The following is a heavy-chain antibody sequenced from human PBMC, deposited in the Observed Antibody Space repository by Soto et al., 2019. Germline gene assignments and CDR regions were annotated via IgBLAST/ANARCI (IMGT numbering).Heavy chain of an antibody. CDR2: ISSSGSTI. Sequence: GGSLRLSCAASGFTFSSYDMNWVRQAPGKGLEWVSYISSSGSTIYYADSVKGRFTISRDNAKNSLYLQMNSLRAEDTAVYYCARDAHLAARPEWYFDLWGRGTLVTVSS. D-gene: IGHD6-6*01. CDR3: ARDAHLAARPEWYFDL. V-gene: IGHV3-48*03. CDR1: GFTFSSYD. J-gene: IGHJ2*01.